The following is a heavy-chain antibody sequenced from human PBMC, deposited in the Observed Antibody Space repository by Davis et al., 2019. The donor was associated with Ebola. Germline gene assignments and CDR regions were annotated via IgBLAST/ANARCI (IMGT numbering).Heavy chain of an antibody. CDR1: GGSISSGGYY. CDR3: ARDSGLGSDGSGSYYNVRWFDP. J-gene: IGHJ5*02. V-gene: IGHV4-31*03. D-gene: IGHD3-10*01. CDR2: IYYSGST. Sequence: PSETLSLTCTVSGGSISSGGYYWSWIRQHPGKGLEWIGYIYYSGSTYYNPSLKSRVTISVDTSKNQFSLKLSSVTAADTAVYYCARDSGLGSDGSGSYYNVRWFDPWGQGTLVTVSS.